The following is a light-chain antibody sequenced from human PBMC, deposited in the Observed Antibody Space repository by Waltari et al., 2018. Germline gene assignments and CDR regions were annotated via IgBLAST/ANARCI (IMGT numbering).Light chain of an antibody. CDR3: SSQASNDVVL. CDR2: DVS. Sequence: QSALTQPASVSGSPGQSVTIFCSGTSNDVGGYNSVSWYQEHPGPAPIVIIYDVSDRPSGVSDSFSGSKSGNTASMTIAGRQAEDEADYDCSSQASNDVVLFGGGTKLTVL. J-gene: IGLJ2*01. V-gene: IGLV2-14*01. CDR1: SNDVGGYNS.